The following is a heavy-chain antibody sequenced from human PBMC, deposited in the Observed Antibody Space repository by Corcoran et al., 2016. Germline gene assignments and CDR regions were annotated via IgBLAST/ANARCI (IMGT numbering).Heavy chain of an antibody. CDR1: GYTFTGYY. V-gene: IGHV1-46*01. Sequence: QVQLVQSGAEVEKPGASVKVSCKASGYTFTGYYMHWVRQAPGQGLEWMGIIHPSGGSTSYAQKFQGRVTMTRDTSTSTVYMELSSLRSEDPAVNYCARDPDYYDGTDVCGQGTTVTVSS. CDR3: ARDPDYYDGTDV. CDR2: IHPSGGST. J-gene: IGHJ6*02.